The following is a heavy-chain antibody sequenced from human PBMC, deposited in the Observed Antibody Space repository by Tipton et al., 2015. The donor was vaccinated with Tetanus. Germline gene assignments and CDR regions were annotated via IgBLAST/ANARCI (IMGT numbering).Heavy chain of an antibody. V-gene: IGHV5-10-1*01. CDR2: IDPSDSYT. CDR1: GYSFTSYW. D-gene: IGHD5-24*01. CDR3: ASSEMATIDSPYYGMDV. Sequence: VQLVQSGAEVKKPGESLRISCKGSGYSFTSYWISWVRQMPGKGLEWMGRIDPSDSYTNYSPSFQGHVPISADKSISPAYLQWSSLKASDPAMYYCASSEMATIDSPYYGMDVWGQGTTVTVSS. J-gene: IGHJ6*02.